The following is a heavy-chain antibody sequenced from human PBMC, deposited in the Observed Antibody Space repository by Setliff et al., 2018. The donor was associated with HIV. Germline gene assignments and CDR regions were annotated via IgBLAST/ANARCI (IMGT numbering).Heavy chain of an antibody. Sequence: SETLSLTCTVSGGSISIGGYYWGWIRQHPGKGLEWIGYICHNGSTNYNPSLKSRVTISVDTSKNQFSLKLSSVTAADTAVYYCARGRRSTSSYYYYYYMDVWGKGTTVTVSS. CDR3: ARGRRSTSSYYYYYYMDV. D-gene: IGHD2-2*01. CDR2: ICHNGST. J-gene: IGHJ6*03. CDR1: GGSISIGGYY. V-gene: IGHV4-61*08.